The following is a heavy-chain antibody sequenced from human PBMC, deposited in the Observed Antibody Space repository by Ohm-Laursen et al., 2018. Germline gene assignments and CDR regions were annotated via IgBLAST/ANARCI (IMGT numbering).Heavy chain of an antibody. CDR1: GGSISSGGYY. Sequence: SETLSLTCTVSGGSISSGGYYWSWIRQHPGKGLEWIGYIYYSGSTYYNPSLKSLVTISVDTSKNQFSLKLTSVTAADTSVYYCARDNIAVPDTSDYWGQGTLVTVSS. CDR3: ARDNIAVPDTSDY. CDR2: IYYSGST. J-gene: IGHJ4*02. V-gene: IGHV4-31*01. D-gene: IGHD6-19*01.